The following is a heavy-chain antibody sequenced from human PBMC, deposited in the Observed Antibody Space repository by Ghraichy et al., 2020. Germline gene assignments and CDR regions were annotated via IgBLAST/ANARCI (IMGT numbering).Heavy chain of an antibody. V-gene: IGHV4-39*01. D-gene: IGHD6-19*01. CDR2: IYYSGST. Sequence: SETLSLTCTVSGGSISSSSYYWGWIRQPPGKGLEWIGSIYYSGSTYYNPSLKSRVTISVDTSKNQFSLKLSSVTAADTAVYYCARHDWAAVAGTFDYWGQGTLVTVSS. J-gene: IGHJ4*02. CDR1: GGSISSSSYY. CDR3: ARHDWAAVAGTFDY.